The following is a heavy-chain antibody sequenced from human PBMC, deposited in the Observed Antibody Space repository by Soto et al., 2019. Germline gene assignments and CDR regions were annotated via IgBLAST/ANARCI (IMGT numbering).Heavy chain of an antibody. CDR2: ISGSGGST. Sequence: GGSLRLSCAASGFTFSSYAMSWVRQAPGKGLEWVSAISGSGGSTYYADSVKGRFTISRDNSKNTLYLQMNSLRAEDTAVYYCAVAGVVAPKRSDAFDIWGQGTMVTVSS. V-gene: IGHV3-23*01. CDR3: AVAGVVAPKRSDAFDI. CDR1: GFTFSSYA. J-gene: IGHJ3*02. D-gene: IGHD5-12*01.